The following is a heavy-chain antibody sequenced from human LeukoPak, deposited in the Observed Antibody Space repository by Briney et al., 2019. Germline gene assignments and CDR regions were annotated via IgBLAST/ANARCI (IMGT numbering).Heavy chain of an antibody. J-gene: IGHJ4*02. CDR2: IHYNGNA. Sequence: PSETLSLTCSVSGDSISSYYWTWIRQTPGKGLEWIAYIHYNGNAKSNPSLKSRVTISLDTSKNQFSLKLTSLTAADTAVYYCARGASWFLYLYFDYWGQGTLVTVSS. CDR3: ARGASWFLYLYFDY. D-gene: IGHD3-3*01. V-gene: IGHV4-59*12. CDR1: GDSISSYY.